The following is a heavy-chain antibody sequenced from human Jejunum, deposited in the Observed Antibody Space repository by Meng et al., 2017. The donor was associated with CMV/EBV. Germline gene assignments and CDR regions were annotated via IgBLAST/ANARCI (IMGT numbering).Heavy chain of an antibody. CDR1: GFSVSTNY. J-gene: IGHJ4*02. V-gene: IGHV3-53*01. CDR3: ARACRQVSNCYLDS. CDR2: IRGADST. Sequence: SGFSVSTNYMSWVRQAPGKGLEWVSFIRGADSTSYTDSVQGRFTISRDNSKNTVYLQMNSLRAEDTAVYYCARACRQVSNCYLDSWGQGIQVTVSS. D-gene: IGHD4-11*01.